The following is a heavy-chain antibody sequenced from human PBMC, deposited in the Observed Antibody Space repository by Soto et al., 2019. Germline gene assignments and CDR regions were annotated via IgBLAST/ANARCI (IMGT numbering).Heavy chain of an antibody. CDR2: IYYSGST. Sequence: QVQLQESGPGLVKPSETLSLTCTVSGGSVSSGSYYWSWIRQPPGKGLEWIGYIYYSGSTNYNPSRQSRVPTSVDTSKNQFSRKVSSVTAADTAVYYCARGGCYGDYGNDYYYGMDVWGQGTTVTVSS. V-gene: IGHV4-61*01. CDR1: GGSVSSGSYY. D-gene: IGHD4-17*01. J-gene: IGHJ6*02. CDR3: ARGGCYGDYGNDYYYGMDV.